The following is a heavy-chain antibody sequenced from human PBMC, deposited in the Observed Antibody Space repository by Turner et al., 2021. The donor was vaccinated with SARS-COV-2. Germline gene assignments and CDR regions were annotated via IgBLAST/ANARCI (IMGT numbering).Heavy chain of an antibody. D-gene: IGHD4-4*01. CDR2: ISYDGNNK. Sequence: QVQLVESGGGVVQPGRSLRRSCAASGFTFSSYGMHWVRQAPGKGLEWVAVISYDGNNKYYADSVKGRITISRDNSKNTLYLQMNSLRAEDTAVYYCAKQLGLYSNPMYYFDYWGQGTLVTVSS. V-gene: IGHV3-30*18. CDR1: GFTFSSYG. CDR3: AKQLGLYSNPMYYFDY. J-gene: IGHJ4*02.